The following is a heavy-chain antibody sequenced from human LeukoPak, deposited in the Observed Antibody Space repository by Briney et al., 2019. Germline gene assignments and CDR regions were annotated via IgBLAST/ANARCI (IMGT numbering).Heavy chain of an antibody. CDR2: IYSSGST. CDR3: ARGTTAAAGIFDC. D-gene: IGHD6-13*01. V-gene: IGHV4-4*07. CDR1: GGSISSYY. J-gene: IGHJ4*02. Sequence: SETLSLTCSVSGGSISSYYWSWVRQSAGKGLEWIGRIYSSGSTNYNPSLNSRVTMSVDTSNNQFSLRLTSVTAADTAVYYCARGTTAAAGIFDCWGQGTLVTVSS.